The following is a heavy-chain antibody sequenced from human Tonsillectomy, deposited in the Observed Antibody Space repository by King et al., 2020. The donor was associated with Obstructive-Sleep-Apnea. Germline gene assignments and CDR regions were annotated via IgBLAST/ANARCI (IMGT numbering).Heavy chain of an antibody. J-gene: IGHJ4*02. D-gene: IGHD3-3*01. CDR1: GGSISSNSYY. CDR2: IFYSGST. V-gene: IGHV4-39*07. CDR3: AAPRLGIWNS. Sequence: QLQESGPGLVKPPETLSLTCSVSGGSISSNSYYWGWIRQPPGKGLEWIGSIFYSGSTYYTPSLKSRVTISIDTSKNQFSLNLSSVTAADPAVYYCAAPRLGIWNSWGQGTLVTVSS.